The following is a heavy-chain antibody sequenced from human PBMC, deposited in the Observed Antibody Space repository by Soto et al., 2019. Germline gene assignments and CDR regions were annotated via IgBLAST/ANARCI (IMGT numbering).Heavy chain of an antibody. CDR3: VRRHVSATGIDWFDP. V-gene: IGHV1-3*01. CDR2: INAANGDT. J-gene: IGHJ5*02. Sequence: ASVKVSCKASGYTFTSYGIHWVRQAPGQRLEWMGWINAANGDTKYSPKLQGRVTITRDTSASTAYMELSSLRSEDTAVYYCVRRHVSATGIDWFDPWGQGTLVTVPS. CDR1: GYTFTSYG. D-gene: IGHD6-13*01.